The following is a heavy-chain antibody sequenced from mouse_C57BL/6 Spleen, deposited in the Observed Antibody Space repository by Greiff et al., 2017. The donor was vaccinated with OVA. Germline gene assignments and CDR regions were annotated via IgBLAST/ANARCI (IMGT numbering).Heavy chain of an antibody. CDR2: IRNKANGYTT. V-gene: IGHV7-3*01. CDR3: ARLYGNYWYFDV. J-gene: IGHJ1*03. CDR1: GFTFTDYY. D-gene: IGHD2-1*01. Sequence: EVQGVESGGGLVQPGGSLSLSCAASGFTFTDYYMSWVRQPPGKALEWLGFIRNKANGYTTEYSASVKGRFTISRDNSQSILYLQMNALRAEDSATYYCARLYGNYWYFDVWGTGTTVTVSS.